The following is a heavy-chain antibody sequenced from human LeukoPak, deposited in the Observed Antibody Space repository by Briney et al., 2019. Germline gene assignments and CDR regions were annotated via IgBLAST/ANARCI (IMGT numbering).Heavy chain of an antibody. CDR2: INPTGGTT. CDR3: ARGHRDYYGSGSRNAFDI. D-gene: IGHD3-10*01. Sequence: ASVKVSCKTSGYTFTIFYMHWVRQAPGQGLEYMGIINPTGGTTVYAQKFQGRVTMTRDMSTSTVYMELSSLRSEDTAVYYCARGHRDYYGSGSRNAFDIWGQGTMVTVS. CDR1: GYTFTIFY. V-gene: IGHV1-46*01. J-gene: IGHJ3*02.